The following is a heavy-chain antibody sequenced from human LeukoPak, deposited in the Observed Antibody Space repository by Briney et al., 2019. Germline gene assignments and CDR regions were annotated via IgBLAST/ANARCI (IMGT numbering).Heavy chain of an antibody. J-gene: IGHJ4*02. CDR3: AKSLGDLDY. CDR1: GFTFSNSW. D-gene: IGHD1-26*01. Sequence: GGSLRLSCAASGFTFSNSWMHWLRQPPGKGLVHVSRINRDGSFTDYADFVKGRFTISRDNAKNILYLHMNSLSADDTAVYYCAKSLGDLDYWGQGTLVTVSS. CDR2: INRDGSFT. V-gene: IGHV3-74*01.